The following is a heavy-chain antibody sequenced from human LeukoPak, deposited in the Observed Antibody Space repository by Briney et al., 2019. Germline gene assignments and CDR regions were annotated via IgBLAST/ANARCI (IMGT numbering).Heavy chain of an antibody. Sequence: PSETLSLTCTVSGGSISGYYWSWIRQPAGKGLEWIGRIYTSGSTNYNPSLKSRVTMSVDTSKNQFSLNLTSVTAADTPVYYCARGDYTKQDGDYYGLDVWGQGTTVTVSS. CDR1: GGSISGYY. CDR3: ARGDYTKQDGDYYGLDV. J-gene: IGHJ6*02. V-gene: IGHV4-4*07. CDR2: IYTSGST. D-gene: IGHD3-3*01.